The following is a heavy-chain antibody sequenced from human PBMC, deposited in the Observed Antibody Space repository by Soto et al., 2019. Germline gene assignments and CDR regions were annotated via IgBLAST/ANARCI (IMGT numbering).Heavy chain of an antibody. CDR3: ARAIKRWEVNYYFDF. CDR1: GSTFNNFA. D-gene: IGHD1-26*01. J-gene: IGHJ4*02. CDR2: IVVDSNTA. V-gene: IGHV1-69*06. Sequence: QVVLLQSGAEVKEPGSSVRVSCQVSGSTFNNFAFSWVRQAPGHGPEWMGGIVVDSNTAEYSQRFQDRVTINAATSTDTLYMELGSLTFEDTAVYYCARAIKRWEVNYYFDFWGQGTLVTVSS.